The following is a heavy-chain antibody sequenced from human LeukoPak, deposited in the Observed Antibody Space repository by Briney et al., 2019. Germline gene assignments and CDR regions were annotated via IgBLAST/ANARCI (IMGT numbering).Heavy chain of an antibody. CDR1: GYTFTGYY. CDR3: ARDRLYYDFWSGYYSPYFDY. J-gene: IGHJ4*02. V-gene: IGHV1-2*02. D-gene: IGHD3-3*01. CDR2: INPNSGGT. Sequence: ASVKVSCKASGYTFTGYYMHWVRQAPGQGLEWMGWINPNSGGTNYAQKFQGRVTMTRDTSISTAYMELSRLRSDDTAVYYCARDRLYYDFWSGYYSPYFDYWGQGTLVTVSS.